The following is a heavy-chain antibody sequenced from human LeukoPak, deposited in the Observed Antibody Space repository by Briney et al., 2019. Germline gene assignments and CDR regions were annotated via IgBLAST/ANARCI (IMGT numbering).Heavy chain of an antibody. V-gene: IGHV1-69*13. CDR3: ARLRFLERLLSGYYYYGMDV. J-gene: IGHJ6*02. CDR1: GGTFSSYA. Sequence: GASVKVSCKASGGTFSSYAINWVRQAPGQGLEWMGGIIPIFGTANSAQKFQGRVTITADESTSTAYMELSSLRSEDTAVYHCARLRFLERLLSGYYYYGMDVWGQGTTVTVSS. CDR2: IIPIFGTA. D-gene: IGHD3-3*01.